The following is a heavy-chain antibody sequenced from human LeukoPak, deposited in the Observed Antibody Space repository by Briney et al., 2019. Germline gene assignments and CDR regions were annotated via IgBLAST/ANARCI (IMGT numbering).Heavy chain of an antibody. J-gene: IGHJ6*04. Sequence: SVKVSCKASGGTFSGYAISWVRQAPGQGLEWMGGIIPIFGTANYAQKFQGRVTITADKSTSTAYMELSSLRSEDTAVYYCARDPYDFWSGYYTRASPMDVWGKGTTVTVSS. D-gene: IGHD3-3*01. CDR1: GGTFSGYA. CDR3: ARDPYDFWSGYYTRASPMDV. CDR2: IIPIFGTA. V-gene: IGHV1-69*06.